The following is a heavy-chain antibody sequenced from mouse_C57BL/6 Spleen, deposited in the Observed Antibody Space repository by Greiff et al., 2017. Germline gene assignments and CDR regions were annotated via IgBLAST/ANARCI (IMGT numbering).Heavy chain of an antibody. D-gene: IGHD2-4*01. J-gene: IGHJ4*01. CDR2: IYPGSGST. V-gene: IGHV1-55*01. CDR3: ARGGIYYEETRAMDY. Sequence: VHLVESGAELVKPGASVKMSCKASGYTFTSYWITWVKQRPGQGLEWIGDIYPGSGSTNYNEKFKSKATLTVDTSSSTAYMQLSSLTSEDSAVYYCARGGIYYEETRAMDYWGQGTSVTVSS. CDR1: GYTFTSYW.